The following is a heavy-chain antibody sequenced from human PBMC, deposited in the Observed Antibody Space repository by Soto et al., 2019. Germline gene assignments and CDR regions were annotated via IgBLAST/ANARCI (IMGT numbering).Heavy chain of an antibody. Sequence: GGSLRLSCAASGFTFGSYAMNWVRQAPGKGLEWVSYIGSSSSTIYYADSVKGRFTISRDNAKNSLYLQMNSLRAEDTAVYYCARYYYGSGSPRTHYWYFDLWGRGTLVTVSS. J-gene: IGHJ2*01. CDR2: IGSSSSTI. V-gene: IGHV3-48*01. CDR1: GFTFGSYA. D-gene: IGHD3-10*01. CDR3: ARYYYGSGSPRTHYWYFDL.